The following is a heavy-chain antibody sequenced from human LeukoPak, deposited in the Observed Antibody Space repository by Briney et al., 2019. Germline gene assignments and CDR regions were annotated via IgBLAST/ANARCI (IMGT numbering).Heavy chain of an antibody. Sequence: PGGSLRLSCAASGFTFSSYSMNWARQAPGQGLEWVSYISSSSTIYYADSVKGRFTISRDNAKNSLYLQMNSLRAEDTAVYYCARDSDGYWGQGTLVTVSS. CDR1: GFTFSSYS. J-gene: IGHJ4*02. CDR2: ISSSSTI. CDR3: ARDSDGY. V-gene: IGHV3-48*01. D-gene: IGHD1-26*01.